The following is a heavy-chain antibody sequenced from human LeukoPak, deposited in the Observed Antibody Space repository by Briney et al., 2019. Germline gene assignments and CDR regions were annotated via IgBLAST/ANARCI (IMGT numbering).Heavy chain of an antibody. D-gene: IGHD4-17*01. CDR3: ARGGGTVTTSDDAFDI. CDR1: GGSISSYY. J-gene: IGHJ3*02. CDR2: IYYSGST. Sequence: SETLSLTCTVSGGSISSYYWSWIRQPPGKGLECIGYIYYSGSTNYNPSLKSRVTISVDTSKNQFSLKLSSVTAADTAVYYCARGGGTVTTSDDAFDIWGQGTMVTVSS. V-gene: IGHV4-59*01.